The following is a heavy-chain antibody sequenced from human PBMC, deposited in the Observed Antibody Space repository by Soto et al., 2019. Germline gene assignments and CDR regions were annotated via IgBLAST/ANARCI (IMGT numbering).Heavy chain of an antibody. Sequence: PSETLSLTCAVYGGSFSGYYWSWTRQPPGKXLEWIGEINHSGSTNYNPSLKSRVTVSVDTSKNQFSLKLSSVTAADTAVYYCARGASRTYYYDSSGYYAWNYWGQGTLVTVSS. V-gene: IGHV4-34*01. J-gene: IGHJ4*02. CDR3: ARGASRTYYYDSSGYYAWNY. CDR2: INHSGST. CDR1: GGSFSGYY. D-gene: IGHD3-22*01.